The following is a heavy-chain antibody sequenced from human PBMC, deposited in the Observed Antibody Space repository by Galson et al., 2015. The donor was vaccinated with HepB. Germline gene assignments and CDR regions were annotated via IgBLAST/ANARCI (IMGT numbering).Heavy chain of an antibody. CDR3: AREGSDGRMVTF. Sequence: SLRLSCAASGFSLTSSAMTWFRQAPGPGLEWVSYLRGSGRSIYYADSVTGRFTIPRDNAKNSLYLQMNSLRAEDTAVYYCAREGSDGRMVTFWGQGTLVTVSS. J-gene: IGHJ4*02. CDR1: GFSLTSSA. CDR2: LRGSGRSI. D-gene: IGHD3-16*01. V-gene: IGHV3-11*01.